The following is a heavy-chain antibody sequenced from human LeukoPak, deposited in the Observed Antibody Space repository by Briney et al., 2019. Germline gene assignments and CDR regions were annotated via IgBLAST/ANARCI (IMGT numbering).Heavy chain of an antibody. V-gene: IGHV3-23*01. CDR3: AKDHYDFWSGPVYYYGMDV. CDR1: GFTFSSYA. J-gene: IGHJ6*02. D-gene: IGHD3-3*01. CDR2: ISGSGGST. Sequence: GGSLRLSCAASGFTFSSYAMSWVRQAPGKGLERVSAISGSGGSTYYADSVKGRFTISRDNSKNTLYLQMNSLRAEDTAVYYCAKDHYDFWSGPVYYYGMDVWGQGTTVTVSS.